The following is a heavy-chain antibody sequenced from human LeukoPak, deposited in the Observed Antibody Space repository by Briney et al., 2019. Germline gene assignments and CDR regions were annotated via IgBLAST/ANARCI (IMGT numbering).Heavy chain of an antibody. CDR3: AKDRGTMVRGVMNY. Sequence: GGSLRLSCAASGFTFRSYAMNWDRLAPGKGLEWVSAISGSGGSTYYADSVKGRFTISRDNSKNTLYLQMNSLRAEDTAVYYCAKDRGTMVRGVMNYWGQGTLVTVSS. CDR2: ISGSGGST. J-gene: IGHJ4*02. CDR1: GFTFRSYA. D-gene: IGHD3-10*01. V-gene: IGHV3-23*01.